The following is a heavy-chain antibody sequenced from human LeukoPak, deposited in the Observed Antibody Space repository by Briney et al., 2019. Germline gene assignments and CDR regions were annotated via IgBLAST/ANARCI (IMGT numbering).Heavy chain of an antibody. CDR1: GFTFSSYG. V-gene: IGHV3-33*01. CDR3: ARDPLRIAAAGHNFDY. D-gene: IGHD6-13*01. J-gene: IGHJ4*02. Sequence: PGRSLRLSCAASGFTFSSYGMHWVRQAPGKGLEWVAVIWYDGSNKYYADSVKGRFTISRDNSKNTLYLQMNSLRAKDTAVYYCARDPLRIAAAGHNFDYWGQGTLVTVSS. CDR2: IWYDGSNK.